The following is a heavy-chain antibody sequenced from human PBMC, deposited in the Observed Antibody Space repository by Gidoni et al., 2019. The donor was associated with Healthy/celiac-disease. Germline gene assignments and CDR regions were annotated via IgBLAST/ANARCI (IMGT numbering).Heavy chain of an antibody. V-gene: IGHV3-43D*04. Sequence: EVQLVESGGVVVQPGGSLRLSCAASGFTFDDYAMHWVRQAPGKGLEWVSLISWDGGSTYYADSGKGRFTISRDNSKNSLYLQMNSLRAEDTALYYCAKDLFAKGSSIWSYYYYYGMDVWGQGTTVTVSS. J-gene: IGHJ6*02. CDR1: GFTFDDYA. D-gene: IGHD1-26*01. CDR2: ISWDGGST. CDR3: AKDLFAKGSSIWSYYYYYGMDV.